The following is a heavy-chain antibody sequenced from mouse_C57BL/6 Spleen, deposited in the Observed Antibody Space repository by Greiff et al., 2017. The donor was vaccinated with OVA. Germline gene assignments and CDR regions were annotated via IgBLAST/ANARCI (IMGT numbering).Heavy chain of an antibody. CDR1: GYTFTVYN. CDR3: ARGAQATWFAY. V-gene: IGHV1-22*01. J-gene: IGHJ3*01. D-gene: IGHD3-2*02. Sequence: EVQLQQSGPELVKPGASVKMSCKASGYTFTVYNMHWVKQSHGKSLEWIGYINPNNGGTSYNQKFKGKATLTVNKSSSTAYMELRSLTSEDSAVYYCARGAQATWFAYWGQGTLVTVSA. CDR2: INPNNGGT.